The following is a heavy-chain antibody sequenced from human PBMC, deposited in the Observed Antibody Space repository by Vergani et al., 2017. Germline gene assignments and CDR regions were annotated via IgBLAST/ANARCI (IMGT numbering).Heavy chain of an antibody. Sequence: QVQLVQSGAEVKKPGASVKVSCRASGYTFTSYYIHWVRQAPGQGLEWMGIINPSGGSTNYAQKFQGRVTMTSDTSTSTVYMELSSLRSEDTAVYYCARDSSTSRYYMDVWGKGTTVNVSS. CDR3: ARDSSTSRYYMDV. J-gene: IGHJ6*03. D-gene: IGHD2-2*01. V-gene: IGHV1-46*01. CDR1: GYTFTSYY. CDR2: INPSGGST.